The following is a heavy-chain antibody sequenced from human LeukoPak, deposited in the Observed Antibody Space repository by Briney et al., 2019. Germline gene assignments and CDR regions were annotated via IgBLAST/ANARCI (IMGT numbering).Heavy chain of an antibody. CDR2: ISSSSSYI. V-gene: IGHV3-21*04. CDR3: ASGYYDSSGYSVIDY. J-gene: IGHJ4*02. CDR1: GFTFSSYS. D-gene: IGHD3-22*01. Sequence: PGGSLRLSCAASGFTFSSYSMNWVRQAPGKGLEWVSSISSSSSYIYYADSVKGRFTISRDNAKNSLYLQMNSLRAEDTAVYYCASGYYDSSGYSVIDYWGQGTLVTVSS.